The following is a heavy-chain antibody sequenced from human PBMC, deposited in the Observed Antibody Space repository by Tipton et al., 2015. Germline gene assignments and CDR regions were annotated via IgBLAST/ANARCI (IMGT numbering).Heavy chain of an antibody. V-gene: IGHV4-61*10. CDR3: ARDSSSLYTGTYFFAD. CDR2: IFHSGTT. CDR1: GDSITSGRFF. J-gene: IGHJ4*02. Sequence: TLSLTCTLSGDSITSGRFFWSWIRQPAGRGLEWIGNIFHSGTTNYNPSLRSRVTISIDTSNNQFSLRLTSVTAADTAVYYCARDSSSLYTGTYFFADWGRGTLVTVSS. D-gene: IGHD1-26*01.